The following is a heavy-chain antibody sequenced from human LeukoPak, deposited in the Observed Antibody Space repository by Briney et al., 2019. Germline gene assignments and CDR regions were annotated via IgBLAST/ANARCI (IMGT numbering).Heavy chain of an antibody. V-gene: IGHV4-59*08. CDR1: GSTINSYY. CDR2: TSFSGST. CDR3: ARRNYDILTGFYGGGTYNYYYTDG. D-gene: IGHD3-9*01. Sequence: SETLSLTCTVSGSTINSYYWTWIRQPPGKGLEWIGFTSFSGSTYYNPSLKSRVTISVDTSRNQFSLRLNAMTAADTALYYCARRNYDILTGFYGGGTYNYYYTDGWGKGTTVIVSS. J-gene: IGHJ6*03.